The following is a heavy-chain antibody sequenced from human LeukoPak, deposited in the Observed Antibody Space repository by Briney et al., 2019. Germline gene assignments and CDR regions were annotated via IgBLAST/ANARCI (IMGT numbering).Heavy chain of an antibody. D-gene: IGHD3-22*01. CDR3: ARVLHDSSGYYLYYYGMDV. CDR2: MNPNSGNT. V-gene: IGHV1-8*01. Sequence: ASVKVSCKASGYTFTSYDINWVRQATGQGLEWMGWMNPNSGNTGYAQKFQARVTMTRNTSISTAYMELSSLRSEDTAVYYCARVLHDSSGYYLYYYGMDVWGQGTTVTVSS. CDR1: GYTFTSYD. J-gene: IGHJ6*02.